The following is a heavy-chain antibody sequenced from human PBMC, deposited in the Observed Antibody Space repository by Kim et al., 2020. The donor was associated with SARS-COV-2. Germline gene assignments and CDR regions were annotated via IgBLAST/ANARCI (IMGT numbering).Heavy chain of an antibody. CDR1: GYTFTSYY. V-gene: IGHV1-46*01. J-gene: IGHJ5*02. D-gene: IGHD4-17*01. Sequence: ASVKVSCKASGYTFTSYYVHWVRQAPGQGLESVGVINPNGGGVSYAQKFQGRVTMTRDTSTNTAYMEVSSLTSEDTAVYYCARDRVTTTTARGNWFDPWGQGALVTVSS. CDR3: ARDRVTTTTARGNWFDP. CDR2: INPNGGGV.